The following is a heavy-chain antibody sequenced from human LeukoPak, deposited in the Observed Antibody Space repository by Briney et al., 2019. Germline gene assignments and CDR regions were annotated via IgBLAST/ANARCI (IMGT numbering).Heavy chain of an antibody. CDR2: IYYSGST. V-gene: IGHV4-59*01. J-gene: IGHJ4*02. CDR1: GGSFSGYY. CDR3: ASQTRY. Sequence: PSETLSLTCAVYGGSFSGYYWSWIRQPPGKGLEWIGYIYYSGSTNYNPSLKSRVTISVDTSKNQFSLRLSSVTAADTAVCYCASQTRYWGQGTLVTVSS.